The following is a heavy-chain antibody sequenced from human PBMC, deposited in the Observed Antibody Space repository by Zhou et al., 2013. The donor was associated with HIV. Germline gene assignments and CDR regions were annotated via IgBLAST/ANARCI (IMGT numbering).Heavy chain of an antibody. Sequence: QVQLVQSGAEVKKPGSSVKVSCKASGGTFSSYAISWVRQAPGQGLEWMGRIIPILGIANYAQKFQGRVTITADKSTSTAYMELSSLRSEDTAVYYCARVLGVPAANASWIAAAGTVDWFDPWGQGTLVTVSS. J-gene: IGHJ5*02. V-gene: IGHV1-69*04. CDR1: GGTFSSYA. CDR3: ARVLGVPAANASWIAAAGTVDWFDP. D-gene: IGHD6-13*01. CDR2: IIPILGIA.